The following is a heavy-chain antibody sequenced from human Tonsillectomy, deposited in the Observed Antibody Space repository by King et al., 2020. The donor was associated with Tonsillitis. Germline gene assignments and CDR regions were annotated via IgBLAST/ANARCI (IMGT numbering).Heavy chain of an antibody. Sequence: QLVQSGAEVKKPGSSVKVSCKASGGTFSSYAISWVRQAPGQGLEWMGRIIPILGIANYAQKFQGRVTITADKSTSTAYMELSSLRSEDTAVYYCARDQYYYDSSGYYSGGGIWFDPWGQGTLVTVSS. V-gene: IGHV1-69*09. CDR3: ARDQYYYDSSGYYSGGGIWFDP. D-gene: IGHD3-22*01. CDR1: GGTFSSYA. J-gene: IGHJ5*02. CDR2: IIPILGIA.